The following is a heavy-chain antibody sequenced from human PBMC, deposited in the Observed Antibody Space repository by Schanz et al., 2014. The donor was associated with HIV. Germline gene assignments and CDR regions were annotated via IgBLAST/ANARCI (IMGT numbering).Heavy chain of an antibody. CDR1: GFTFSSYG. V-gene: IGHV3-33*03. D-gene: IGHD6-19*01. Sequence: QVQLVESGGGVVQPGKSLRLSCAASGFTFSSYGMHWVRQAPGKGLEWVAVIWYDGSNKYYTDSVKGRFTISRDNAKNSLFLQMNSLRAEDTAVYYCARRQWVAPDYWGQGTLVTVSS. J-gene: IGHJ4*02. CDR2: IWYDGSNK. CDR3: ARRQWVAPDY.